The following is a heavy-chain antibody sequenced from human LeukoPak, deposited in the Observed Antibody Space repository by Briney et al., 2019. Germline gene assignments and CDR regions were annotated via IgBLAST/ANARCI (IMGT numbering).Heavy chain of an antibody. J-gene: IGHJ3*02. D-gene: IGHD5-24*01. CDR2: ISYNGANT. Sequence: GGSLRLSCAASGFTFSTYAMSWVRQAPGKGLEWVSAISYNGANTYYRDSLKGRFTISRDNSKNTLYLQLNSLRAEDTAVYYCAKAFTINAFDIWGQGTMVTVSS. CDR3: AKAFTINAFDI. V-gene: IGHV3-23*01. CDR1: GFTFSTYA.